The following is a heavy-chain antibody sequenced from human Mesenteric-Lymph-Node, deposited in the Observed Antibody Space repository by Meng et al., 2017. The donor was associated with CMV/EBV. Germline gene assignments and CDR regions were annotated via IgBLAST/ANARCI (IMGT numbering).Heavy chain of an antibody. V-gene: IGHV1-46*01. Sequence: CEASGYTFTSYYIHWVRQAPGQGLEWMGIINPSGGSTTYAQKFQGRVTMTRDTSTSTVYMELSSLRSEDTAVYYCARGRHPYVFFDYWGQGTLVTVSS. CDR3: ARGRHPYVFFDY. CDR2: INPSGGST. D-gene: IGHD3-10*02. CDR1: GYTFTSYY. J-gene: IGHJ4*02.